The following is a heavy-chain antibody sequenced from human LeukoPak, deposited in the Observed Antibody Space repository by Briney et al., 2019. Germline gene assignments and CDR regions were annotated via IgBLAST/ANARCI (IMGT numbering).Heavy chain of an antibody. D-gene: IGHD5-24*01. J-gene: IGHJ3*02. CDR3: ARVGRDGYNLAAFDI. Sequence: GGSLRLSCAASGSTVSSNYMSWVRQAPGKGLEWVSVIYSGGSTYYADSVKGRFTISRDNSKNTLYLQMNSLRAEDTAVYYCARVGRDGYNLAAFDIWGQGTMVTVSS. CDR1: GSTVSSNY. V-gene: IGHV3-53*01. CDR2: IYSGGST.